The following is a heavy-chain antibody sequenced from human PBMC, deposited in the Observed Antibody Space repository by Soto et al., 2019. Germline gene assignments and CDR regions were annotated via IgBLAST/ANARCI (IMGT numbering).Heavy chain of an antibody. J-gene: IGHJ4*02. Sequence: SQTLSLTCAISGDSVSSNTGAWNWIRQSPSRGLEWLGRTYYRSKWYYDYAVSVKSRITINPDTSKNQFSLQLKSVTPEDTAVYYCARDALPYHNLWSGYSSFDRWGQGTMVTVYS. D-gene: IGHD3-3*01. CDR1: GDSVSSNTGA. CDR2: TYYRSKWYY. V-gene: IGHV6-1*01. CDR3: ARDALPYHNLWSGYSSFDR.